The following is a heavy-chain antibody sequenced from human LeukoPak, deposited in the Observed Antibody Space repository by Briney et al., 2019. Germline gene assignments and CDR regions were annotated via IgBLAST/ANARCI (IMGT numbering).Heavy chain of an antibody. CDR2: ISSSGSTI. V-gene: IGHV3-48*03. CDR1: GFTFSSYE. CDR3: ARVSNYYYYYGMDV. J-gene: IGHJ6*02. Sequence: PGGFLRLSCAASGFTFSSYEMNWVRQAPGKGLEWVSYISSSGSTIYYADSVKGRFTISRDNAKNSLYLQMNSLRAEDTAVYYCARVSNYYYYYGMDVWGQGTTVTVSS.